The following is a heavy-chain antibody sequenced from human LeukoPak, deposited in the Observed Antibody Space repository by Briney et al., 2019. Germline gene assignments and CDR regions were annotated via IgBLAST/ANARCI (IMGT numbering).Heavy chain of an antibody. CDR3: ARLDDYGDYVCDY. D-gene: IGHD4-17*01. Sequence: GGSLTLSCAASGFTLSNYWMSWVRQAPGKGLEWVANIKQDGSEKYYVDSVKGRFTISRDNAKNSLYVQMNSLRAEDTAVYYCARLDDYGDYVCDYWGQGTLVTVSS. V-gene: IGHV3-7*01. CDR1: GFTLSNYW. CDR2: IKQDGSEK. J-gene: IGHJ4*02.